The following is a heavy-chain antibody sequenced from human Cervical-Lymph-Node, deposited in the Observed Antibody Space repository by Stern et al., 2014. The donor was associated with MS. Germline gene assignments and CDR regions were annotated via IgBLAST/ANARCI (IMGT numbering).Heavy chain of an antibody. V-gene: IGHV2-70*04. D-gene: IGHD3-3*01. CDR2: IDRNDKT. Sequence: QVTLRESGPALVKPTQTLTLTCTFSGFSLVTSGVRVSWIRQPPGKALEWLARIDRNDKTCYNTSLMNRLTISKDTSKNQVVLTMTNVDPVDTATYYCARMMGSGYRHYFDYWGQGTPVTVS. J-gene: IGHJ4*02. CDR1: GFSLVTSGVR. CDR3: ARMMGSGYRHYFDY.